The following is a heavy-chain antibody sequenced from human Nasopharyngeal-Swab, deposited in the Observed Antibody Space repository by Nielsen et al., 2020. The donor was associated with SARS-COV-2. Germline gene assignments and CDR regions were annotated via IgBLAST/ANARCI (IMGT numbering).Heavy chain of an antibody. CDR2: INPNSGGT. J-gene: IGHJ4*02. CDR3: ARDEDCGGDCYKGEWTLGDY. V-gene: IGHV1-2*06. D-gene: IGHD2-21*01. Sequence: WVRQAPGQGLEWMGRINPNSGGTNYAQKFQGRVTMTRDTSISTAYMELSRLRSDDTAVYYCARDEDCGGDCYKGEWTLGDYWGQGTLVTVSS.